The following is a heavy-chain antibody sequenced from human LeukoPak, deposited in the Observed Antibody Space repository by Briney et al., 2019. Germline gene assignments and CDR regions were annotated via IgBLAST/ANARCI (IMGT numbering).Heavy chain of an antibody. Sequence: PGGSLRLSCAPSGFIVNSYAMSWVPQAPGEGGAWVSLIYSDGVTQYADSVKGRFTISRDNSKNTLYLQMNSLRDEDTAVYFCARDRAEGRTWVEFDPWGQGTLVTVSS. CDR2: IYSDGVT. CDR1: GFIVNSYA. CDR3: ARDRAEGRTWVEFDP. V-gene: IGHV3-66*02. J-gene: IGHJ5*02.